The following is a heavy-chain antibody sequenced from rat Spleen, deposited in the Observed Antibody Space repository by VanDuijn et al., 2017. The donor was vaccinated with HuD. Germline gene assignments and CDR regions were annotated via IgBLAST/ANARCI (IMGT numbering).Heavy chain of an antibody. D-gene: IGHD1-3*01. J-gene: IGHJ4*01. CDR1: DYSITSNY. V-gene: IGHV3-1*01. Sequence: EVQLQESGPGLVKPSQSLSLTCSVTDYSITSNYWDWIRKFPGNKMEWIGHISYSGSTNYNPSLKSRISITRDTSKNQFFLQLNSVTTEDTATYYCAKTTVAYYYIMDAWGQGASVTVSS. CDR3: AKTTVAYYYIMDA. CDR2: ISYSGST.